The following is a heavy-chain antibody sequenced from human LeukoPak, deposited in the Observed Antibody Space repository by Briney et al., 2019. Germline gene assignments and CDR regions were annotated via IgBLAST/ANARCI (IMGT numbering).Heavy chain of an antibody. Sequence: PGRSLRLSCAASGFTFSSYGIHWVRQAPGKGLESVAAISDDGSERFSAESVKGRFTISRDSSENTLYLQMDSLRAEDTAVYYCAKVQGLRNFDWLLGAFDIWGQGTMVTVSS. V-gene: IGHV3-30*18. CDR1: GFTFSSYG. D-gene: IGHD3-9*01. CDR3: AKVQGLRNFDWLLGAFDI. CDR2: ISDDGSER. J-gene: IGHJ3*02.